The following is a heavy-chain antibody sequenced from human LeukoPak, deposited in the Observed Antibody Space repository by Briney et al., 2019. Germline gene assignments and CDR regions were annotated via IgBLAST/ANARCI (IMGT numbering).Heavy chain of an antibody. CDR1: GFTFSSYG. Sequence: GGSLRLSCAASGFTFSSYGMHWVRQAPGKGLEWVAFIRCDGSNKYYADSVKGRFTISRDNSKNTLYLQMNSLRAEDTALYYCAKDISSSWYGDYFDYWGQGTLVTVSS. J-gene: IGHJ4*02. CDR2: IRCDGSNK. CDR3: AKDISSSWYGDYFDY. D-gene: IGHD6-13*01. V-gene: IGHV3-30*02.